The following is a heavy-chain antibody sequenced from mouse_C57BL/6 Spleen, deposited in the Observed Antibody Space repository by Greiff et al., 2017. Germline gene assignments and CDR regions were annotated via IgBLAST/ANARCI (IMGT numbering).Heavy chain of an antibody. Sequence: QVQLKESGPELVKPGASVKISCKASGYSFTSYYIHWVKQRPGQGLEWIGWIYPGSGNTKYNEKFKGKATLTADTSSSTAYMQLSSLTSEDSAVYYCARGEYDYYAMDYWGQGTSVSVSS. CDR2: IYPGSGNT. CDR1: GYSFTSYY. V-gene: IGHV1-66*01. CDR3: ARGEYDYYAMDY. D-gene: IGHD2-10*02. J-gene: IGHJ4*01.